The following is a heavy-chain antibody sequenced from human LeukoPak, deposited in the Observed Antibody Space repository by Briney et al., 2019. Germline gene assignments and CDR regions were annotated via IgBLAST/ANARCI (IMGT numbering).Heavy chain of an antibody. CDR2: INHSGST. D-gene: IGHD3-16*02. V-gene: IGHV4-34*01. J-gene: IGHJ4*02. CDR1: GGSFSGYY. Sequence: SETLSLTCAFYGGSFSGYYWSWIRQPPGKGLEWIGEINHSGSTNYNPSLKSRVTISVDTSKNQFSLKLSSVTAADTAVYYCARGRVITFGGVIYDYWGQGTLVTVSS. CDR3: ARGRVITFGGVIYDY.